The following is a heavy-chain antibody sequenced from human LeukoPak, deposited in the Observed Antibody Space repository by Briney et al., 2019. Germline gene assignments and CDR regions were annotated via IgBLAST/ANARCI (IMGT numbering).Heavy chain of an antibody. D-gene: IGHD5-18*01. CDR2: IYYSGST. V-gene: IGHV4-59*01. J-gene: IGHJ6*03. Sequence: GSLRLSCAASGFTFSSYAMSWVRQAPGKGLEYIGYIYYSGSTNYNPSLKSRVTISVDTSKNQFSLKLSSVTAADTAVYYCARTEESGYSYGYFGYYYYMDVWGKGTTVTVSS. CDR1: GFTFSSYA. CDR3: ARTEESGYSYGYFGYYYYMDV.